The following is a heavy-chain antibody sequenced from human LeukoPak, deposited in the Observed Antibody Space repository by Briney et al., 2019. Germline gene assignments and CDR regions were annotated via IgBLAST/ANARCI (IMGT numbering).Heavy chain of an antibody. CDR3: TRDGGNWGDSDY. CDR2: IDPGYTAT. Sequence: ASVKVSCKASGYTFTSYGISWVRQAPGQGLEWMGIIDPGYTATTYAQKFQGRLTMTTDTFTSAVYMELNSLRSEDTAVYYCTRDGGNWGDSDYWGQGTLVTASS. V-gene: IGHV1-46*01. CDR1: GYTFTSYG. J-gene: IGHJ4*02. D-gene: IGHD7-27*01.